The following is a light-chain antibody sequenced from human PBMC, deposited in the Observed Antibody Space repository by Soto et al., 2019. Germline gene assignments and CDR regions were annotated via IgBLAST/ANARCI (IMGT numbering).Light chain of an antibody. CDR2: VVS. CDR1: SSDVGGYNY. Sequence: QSALTQPASVSGSPGQSITISCTGTSSDVGGYNYVSWYQQHPGKAPKLMIYVVSNRPPGVSNRFSGSKSGNTASLTISGLQAEDEADYYCSSYTTSSTVVFGGGTKVTVL. CDR3: SSYTTSSTVV. J-gene: IGLJ2*01. V-gene: IGLV2-14*01.